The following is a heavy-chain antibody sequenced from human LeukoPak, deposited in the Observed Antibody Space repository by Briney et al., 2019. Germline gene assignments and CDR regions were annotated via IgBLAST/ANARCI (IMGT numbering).Heavy chain of an antibody. CDR3: AKDSSVTYLYYFDY. J-gene: IGHJ4*02. CDR1: GFTFSSYA. CDR2: ISGSGGST. Sequence: GGSLRLSCAASGFTFSSYAMSWVRQAPGKGLEWVSAISGSGGSTYYADSVKGRFTTSRDNSKNTLYLQMNSLRAEDTAVYYCAKDSSVTYLYYFDYWGQGTLVTVSS. D-gene: IGHD4-17*01. V-gene: IGHV3-23*01.